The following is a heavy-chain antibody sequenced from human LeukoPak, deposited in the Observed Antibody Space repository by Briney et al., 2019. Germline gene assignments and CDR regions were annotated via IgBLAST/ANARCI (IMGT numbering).Heavy chain of an antibody. CDR2: ISGRGCNP. V-gene: IGHV3-23*01. Sequence: GPLRLSCATSGFSISTYVMCWVRREPGERPDWVSPISGRGCNPYYADSVKGRFTISRDNSTNTLYLQMNSLRAEDTAVYYCAKDRTTVVTPINWGRGTLVTVSS. J-gene: IGHJ4*02. CDR1: GFSISTYV. D-gene: IGHD4-23*01. CDR3: AKDRTTVVTPIN.